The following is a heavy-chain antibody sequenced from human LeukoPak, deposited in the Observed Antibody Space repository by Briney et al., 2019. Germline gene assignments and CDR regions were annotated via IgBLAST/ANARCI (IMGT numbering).Heavy chain of an antibody. CDR1: GFTFDDYA. V-gene: IGHV3-43*02. CDR2: ISGDGGRT. J-gene: IGHJ6*02. CDR3: AKTRSDYYYYGMDV. D-gene: IGHD2-2*01. Sequence: GGSLRLSCAASGFTFDDYAMHWVRQAPGKCLEWVSLISGDGGRTYYADSVKGRFTISRDNSKNSLYLQVNSLRTEDTALYYCAKTRSDYYYYGMDVWGQGTTVTVSS.